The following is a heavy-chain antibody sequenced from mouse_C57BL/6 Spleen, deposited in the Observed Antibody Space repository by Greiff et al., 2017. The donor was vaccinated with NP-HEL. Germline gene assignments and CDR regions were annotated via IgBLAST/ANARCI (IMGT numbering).Heavy chain of an antibody. CDR3: ARRDYDDDY. V-gene: IGHV1-59*01. CDR1: GYTFTSYW. J-gene: IGHJ2*01. Sequence: QVQLQQPGAELVRPGTSVKLSCKASGYTFTSYWMHWVKQRPGQGLEWIGVIDPSDSYTNYNQKFKGKATLTVDTSSSTAYMQLSSLTSEDSAVYYCARRDYDDDYWGQGTTLTVSS. D-gene: IGHD2-4*01. CDR2: IDPSDSYT.